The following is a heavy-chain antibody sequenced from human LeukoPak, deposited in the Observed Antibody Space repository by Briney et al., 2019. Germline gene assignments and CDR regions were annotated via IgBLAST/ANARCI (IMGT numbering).Heavy chain of an antibody. CDR3: ALVFRYGFGMDV. CDR2: INPNSGGT. J-gene: IGHJ6*02. Sequence: ASVKVSCKASGYTFTGYYMHWVRQAPGQGLEWMGWINPNSGGTNYAQKFLGRVTMTRDTSIRTAYMELSRLRYDDTAVYYCALVFRYGFGMDVWGQGTTVTVSS. CDR1: GYTFTGYY. V-gene: IGHV1-2*02. D-gene: IGHD2-8*01.